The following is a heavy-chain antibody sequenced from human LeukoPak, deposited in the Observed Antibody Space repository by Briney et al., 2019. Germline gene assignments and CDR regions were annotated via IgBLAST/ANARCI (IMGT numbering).Heavy chain of an antibody. D-gene: IGHD5-18*01. CDR3: ARHDTAMDY. Sequence: PGRSLRLSCAASGFTFSSYAMHWVRQAPGKGLEWVAVISYDGSNKYYADSVKGRFTISRDNSKNTLYLQMNSLRAEDTAVYYCARHDTAMDYWGQGTLVTVSS. CDR2: ISYDGSNK. V-gene: IGHV3-30-3*01. CDR1: GFTFSSYA. J-gene: IGHJ4*02.